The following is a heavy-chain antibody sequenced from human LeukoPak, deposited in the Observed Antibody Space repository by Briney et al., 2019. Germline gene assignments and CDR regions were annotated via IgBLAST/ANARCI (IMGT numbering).Heavy chain of an antibody. D-gene: IGHD3-3*01. CDR1: GYTFTSYG. J-gene: IGHJ6*02. CDR2: ISAYNGNT. CDR3: ARDSLTIFGVVIIAPFNYYYYYGMDV. V-gene: IGHV1-18*01. Sequence: ASVKVSCKASGYTFTSYGISWVRQAPGQGLEWMGWISAYNGNTNYAQKLQGRVTMTTDTSTSTAYMELRSLRSGDTAVYYCARDSLTIFGVVIIAPFNYYYYYGMDVWGQGTTVTVSS.